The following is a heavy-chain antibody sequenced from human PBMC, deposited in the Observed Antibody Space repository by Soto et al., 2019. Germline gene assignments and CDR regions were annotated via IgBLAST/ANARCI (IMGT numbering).Heavy chain of an antibody. D-gene: IGHD5-18*01. J-gene: IGHJ4*02. CDR1: GGTFSSYA. CDR2: IIPIFGTA. CDR3: ARINRGYSYGALDY. V-gene: IGHV1-69*13. Sequence: GASVKVSCKASGGTFSSYAISWVRQAPGQGLEWMGGIIPIFGTANYAQKFQGRVTITADESTSTAYMELSSLRSEDTAVYYSARINRGYSYGALDYWGQGTLVTVSS.